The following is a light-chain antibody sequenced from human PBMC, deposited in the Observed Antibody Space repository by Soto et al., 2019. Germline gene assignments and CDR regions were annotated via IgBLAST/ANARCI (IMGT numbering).Light chain of an antibody. CDR3: SSYTPSSTVI. CDR2: DVT. V-gene: IGLV2-14*03. Sequence: QSALTQPPSASGSPGQSVTISCTGTSSDIGGYNFVSWYQQRPGKAPELMIYDVTYRPSGVSNRFSGSRSGNTASLTISGLQAEDEADYYCSSYTPSSTVIFGGGTKLTVL. CDR1: SSDIGGYNF. J-gene: IGLJ2*01.